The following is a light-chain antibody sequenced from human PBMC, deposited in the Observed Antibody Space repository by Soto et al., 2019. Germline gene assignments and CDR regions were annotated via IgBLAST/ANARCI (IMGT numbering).Light chain of an antibody. CDR3: SSYTSSSTLEV. J-gene: IGLJ2*01. CDR2: DVS. Sequence: QSALTQPASVSGSPGQSITISCTGTSSDVGGYNYVSWYQQHPGKAPKLMIYDVSNRPSGVSNRFSGSKSGNTASLTISGLQAEDEADYYCSSYTSSSTLEVFGVGTKLIVL. CDR1: SSDVGGYNY. V-gene: IGLV2-14*01.